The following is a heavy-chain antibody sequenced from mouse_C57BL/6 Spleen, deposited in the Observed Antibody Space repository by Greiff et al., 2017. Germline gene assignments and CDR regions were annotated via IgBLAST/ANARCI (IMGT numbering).Heavy chain of an antibody. J-gene: IGHJ2*01. CDR3: TRRGVYCGYFDY. V-gene: IGHV1-15*01. D-gene: IGHD2-1*01. CDR2: IDPETGGT. CDR1: GYTFTDYE. Sequence: VQLQQSGAELVRPGASVTLSCKASGYTFTDYEMHWVKQTPVHGLEWIGAIDPETGGTAYNQKFKGKAILTADKSSSTAYMELRSLTSEDSAVYYCTRRGVYCGYFDYWGQGTTLTVSS.